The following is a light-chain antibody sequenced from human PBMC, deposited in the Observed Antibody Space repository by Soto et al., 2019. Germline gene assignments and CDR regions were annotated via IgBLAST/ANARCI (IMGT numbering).Light chain of an antibody. V-gene: IGKV1-5*01. CDR2: DAS. CDR3: QQYGSFSPIT. Sequence: DIQMAQSPSILSASVGDRVTITCRASQSISNWLAWYQQRPGIAPKLLIFDASILQSGVPSRFSGSGSGTEFTLSISRLQTDDFATYYCQQYGSFSPITFGGGTKVDIK. CDR1: QSISNW. J-gene: IGKJ4*01.